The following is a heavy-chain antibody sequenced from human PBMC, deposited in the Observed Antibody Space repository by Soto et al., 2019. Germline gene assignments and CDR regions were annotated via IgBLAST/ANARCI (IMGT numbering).Heavy chain of an antibody. V-gene: IGHV3-9*03. CDR1: GFTIADYA. CDR3: ARGRYSFGAVQGCGYHFGY. Sequence: EVQVVESGGGLVLPGRSLRLSCAASGFTIADYAMHWVRLAPGKGLEWVSGVSWTSGGIGYADSVKGRFAISRDNAKNSLYLQMNSLRAEDMALYYCARGRYSFGAVQGCGYHFGYWGQGTLVTVSS. D-gene: IGHD3-22*01. CDR2: VSWTSGGI. J-gene: IGHJ4*02.